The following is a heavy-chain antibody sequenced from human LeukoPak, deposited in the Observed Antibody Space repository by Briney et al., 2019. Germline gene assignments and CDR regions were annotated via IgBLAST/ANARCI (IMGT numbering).Heavy chain of an antibody. Sequence: ASVKVSCKASGGTFSSYAISWVRQAPGQVLEWMGRIIPIFGTANYAQKFQGRVTITTDESTSTAYMELSSLRSEDTAVYYCARYYYGSGSSPWYWGQGTLVTVSS. D-gene: IGHD3-10*01. CDR3: ARYYYGSGSSPWY. CDR2: IIPIFGTA. CDR1: GGTFSSYA. J-gene: IGHJ4*02. V-gene: IGHV1-69*05.